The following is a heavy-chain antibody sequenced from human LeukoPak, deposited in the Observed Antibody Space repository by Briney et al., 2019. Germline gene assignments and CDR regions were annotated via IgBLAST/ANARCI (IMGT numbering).Heavy chain of an antibody. CDR1: GFTFSTYG. CDR2: IWDGGSNR. CDR3: AREILIPRTNMFGRVHYGMDV. D-gene: IGHD3-16*01. V-gene: IGHV3-33*01. Sequence: GGSLRLSCAASGFTFSTYGMHWVRQAPGKGLEWVAVIWDGGSNRDYAESVKGRFTISRDNSKNALYLQMNSLRAEDTAVYYCAREILIPRTNMFGRVHYGMDVWGQGTTVTVSS. J-gene: IGHJ6*02.